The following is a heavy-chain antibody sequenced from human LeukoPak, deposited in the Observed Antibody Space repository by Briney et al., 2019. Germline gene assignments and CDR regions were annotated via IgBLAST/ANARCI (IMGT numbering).Heavy chain of an antibody. D-gene: IGHD5-18*01. J-gene: IGHJ6*03. CDR1: GFTFSDYY. CDR3: ARAVEDTAMVHPYYYYYYYTDV. CDR2: ISSSGSTI. Sequence: GGSLRLSCAASGFTFSDYYISWIRQAPGKGLEWVSYISSSGSTIYYADSVKGRFTISRDNAKNSLYLQMNSLRAEDTAVYYCARAVEDTAMVHPYYYYYYYTDVWGKGTTVTVSS. V-gene: IGHV3-11*04.